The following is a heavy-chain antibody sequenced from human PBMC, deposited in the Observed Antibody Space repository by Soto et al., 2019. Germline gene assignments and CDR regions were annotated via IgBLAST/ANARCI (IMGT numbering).Heavy chain of an antibody. CDR2: IYPGDSDT. Sequence: PGESLKISCKGSGYSFTSYWIGWVRQMPGKGLEWMGIIYPGDSDTRYSPSFQGQVTISADKSISTAYLQWSSLKASDTAMYYCARHPDYGDSVFLGMDVWGQGTTVTVSS. D-gene: IGHD4-17*01. V-gene: IGHV5-51*01. CDR1: GYSFTSYW. J-gene: IGHJ6*02. CDR3: ARHPDYGDSVFLGMDV.